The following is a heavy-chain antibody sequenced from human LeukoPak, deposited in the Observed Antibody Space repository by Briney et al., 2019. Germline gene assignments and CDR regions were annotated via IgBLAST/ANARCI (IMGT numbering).Heavy chain of an antibody. D-gene: IGHD3-10*01. J-gene: IGHJ5*02. Sequence: SGTLSLTCAVSGGSISSYYLSWIRQTAGKGLEWIGRTYSSGSNYNPSLKSRVTMSIDTSTSQLSLKLSSVTAADTAVYYCARDSGTTGEVKFDPWGQGTLVTVSS. V-gene: IGHV4-4*07. CDR1: GGSISSYY. CDR3: ARDSGTTGEVKFDP. CDR2: TYSSGS.